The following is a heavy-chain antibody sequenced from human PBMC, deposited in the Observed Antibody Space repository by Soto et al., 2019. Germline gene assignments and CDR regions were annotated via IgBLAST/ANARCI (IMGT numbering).Heavy chain of an antibody. CDR2: ISGSGGST. D-gene: IGHD6-19*01. CDR3: AKDGARFVAVAAPRYYYYGMDV. Sequence: PGGSLRLSCAASGFTFSSYAMSWVRQAPGKGLEWVSAISGSGGSTYYADSVKGRFTISRDNSKNTLYLQMNSLGAEDTAVYYCAKDGARFVAVAAPRYYYYGMDVWGQGTTVTV. CDR1: GFTFSSYA. V-gene: IGHV3-23*01. J-gene: IGHJ6*02.